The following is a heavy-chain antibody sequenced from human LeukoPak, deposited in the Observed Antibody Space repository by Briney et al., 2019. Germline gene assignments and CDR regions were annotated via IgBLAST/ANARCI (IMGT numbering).Heavy chain of an antibody. CDR3: ARTGGYRFDP. V-gene: IGHV3-53*01. D-gene: IGHD6-13*01. CDR2: INSGGST. J-gene: IGHJ5*02. Sequence: GGSLRLSCTASGFTFGDYAMSWVRQAPGKGLEWVSGINSGGSTSYADSVKGRFTISRDNSKNTLYLQMNSLRAEDTAVYYCARTGGYRFDPWGRGTLVTVSS. CDR1: GFTFGDYA.